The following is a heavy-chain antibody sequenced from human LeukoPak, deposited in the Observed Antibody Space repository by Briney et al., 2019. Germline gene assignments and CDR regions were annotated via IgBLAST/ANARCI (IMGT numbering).Heavy chain of an antibody. Sequence: GGSLRLSCAASGFTFSSYAMSWVRQAPGKGLEWVSAISGSGGSTYYADSVKGRFTISRDNSKNTLYLQMNSLRAEDTAVYHCAKDFYGSGSYSSFDYWGQGTLVTVSS. V-gene: IGHV3-23*01. J-gene: IGHJ4*02. CDR1: GFTFSSYA. CDR2: ISGSGGST. CDR3: AKDFYGSGSYSSFDY. D-gene: IGHD3-10*01.